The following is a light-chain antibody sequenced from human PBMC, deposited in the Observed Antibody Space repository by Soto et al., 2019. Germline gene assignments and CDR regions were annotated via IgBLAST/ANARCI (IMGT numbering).Light chain of an antibody. CDR2: LGS. V-gene: IGKV2-28*01. CDR1: QSLLHSNGYNY. Sequence: DFVMTQSPLSLSVTPGEPASISCRSSQSLLHSNGYNYLEWYLQKPGQSPQLLIYLGSNRASGGPDRFSGSGSGTDFTLKISRVEADDVGLYYCMQSLETWTFGQGTKVEIK. J-gene: IGKJ1*01. CDR3: MQSLETWT.